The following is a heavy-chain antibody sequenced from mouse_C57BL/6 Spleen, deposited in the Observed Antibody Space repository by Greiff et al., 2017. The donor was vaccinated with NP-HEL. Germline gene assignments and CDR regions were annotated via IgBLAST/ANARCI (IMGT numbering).Heavy chain of an antibody. CDR2: IHPNSGST. D-gene: IGHD2-3*01. CDR3: ARYDGYRDYAMDY. CDR1: GYTFTSYW. Sequence: QVQLQQPGAELVKPGASVKLSCKASGYTFTSYWMHWVKQRPGQGLEWIGMIHPNSGSTNYNEKFKSKATLTVDKSSSTAYMQLSSLTSEDSAVYYCARYDGYRDYAMDYWGQGTSVTVSS. J-gene: IGHJ4*01. V-gene: IGHV1-64*01.